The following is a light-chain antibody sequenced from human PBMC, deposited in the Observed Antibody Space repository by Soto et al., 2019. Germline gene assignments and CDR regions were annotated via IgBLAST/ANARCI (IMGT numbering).Light chain of an antibody. Sequence: QSVLTQPASVSWSPGQSITISCTVTSSDVGSYNLVSWYQQHPGKAPKLMIYEVSNRPSGVSNRFSGSKSGNTASLTISGLQAEDEADYYCTSYSGTAPLDVVGTGTKVTVL. CDR1: SSDVGSYNL. V-gene: IGLV2-14*02. CDR3: TSYSGTAPLDV. J-gene: IGLJ1*01. CDR2: EVS.